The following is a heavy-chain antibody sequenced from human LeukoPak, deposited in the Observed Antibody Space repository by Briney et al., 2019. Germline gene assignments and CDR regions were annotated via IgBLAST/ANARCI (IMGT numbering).Heavy chain of an antibody. J-gene: IGHJ5*02. D-gene: IGHD3-3*01. CDR2: MNPNSGNT. CDR3: AREGDPYYDFWSGYYLPGWFDP. V-gene: IGHV1-8*01. Sequence: ASVKVSCKASGYTFTSYDINWVRQATGQGLEWMGWMNPNSGNTGYAQKFQGRVTMTRDTSISTAYMELSRLRSDDTAVYYCAREGDPYYDFWSGYYLPGWFDPWGQGTLVTVSS. CDR1: GYTFTSYD.